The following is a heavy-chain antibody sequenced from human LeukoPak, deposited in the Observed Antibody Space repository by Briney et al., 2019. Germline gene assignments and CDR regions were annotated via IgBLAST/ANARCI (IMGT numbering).Heavy chain of an antibody. J-gene: IGHJ6*03. V-gene: IGHV3-23*01. D-gene: IGHD3-22*01. CDR1: AFTFSSYG. CDR3: AKVPSSMIGYYYYYMDV. CDR2: ISGGGDTT. Sequence: PGGSLRLSCAASAFTFSSYGMSWVRQAPGRGLEWVSAISGGGDTTYYADSVKGRFTISIDNSKNTLYLQMNSLRAEDTAVYYCAKVPSSMIGYYYYYMDVWGKGTTVTVSS.